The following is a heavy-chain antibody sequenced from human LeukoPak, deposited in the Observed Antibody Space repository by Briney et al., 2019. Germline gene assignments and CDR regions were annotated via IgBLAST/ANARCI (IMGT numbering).Heavy chain of an antibody. CDR2: INEDGSGK. CDR3: ARDDGDI. V-gene: IGHV3-7*01. Sequence: GGSLRLSCVSSGFTFSNYWMKWVRQAPGKGLEWVASINEDGSGKFSVGSVKDRITISRDNTRNSLDLQINSLTVEDTAIYYCARDDGDIWGTGTTVTVSS. J-gene: IGHJ6*04. CDR1: GFTFSNYW.